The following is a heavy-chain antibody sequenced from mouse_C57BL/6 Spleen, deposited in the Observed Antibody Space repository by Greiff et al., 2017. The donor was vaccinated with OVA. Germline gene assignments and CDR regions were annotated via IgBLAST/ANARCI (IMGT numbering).Heavy chain of an antibody. Sequence: VQLQQSGAELVRPGASVQLSCTASGFNIKDDYMHWVKQRPEQGLEWIGWIDPENGDTEYASKFQGKATITADTSSNTAYLQLSSLTSEDTAVYYCTTYYGNYAWFAYWGQGTLVTVSA. V-gene: IGHV14-4*01. D-gene: IGHD2-1*01. CDR2: IDPENGDT. CDR1: GFNIKDDY. J-gene: IGHJ3*01. CDR3: TTYYGNYAWFAY.